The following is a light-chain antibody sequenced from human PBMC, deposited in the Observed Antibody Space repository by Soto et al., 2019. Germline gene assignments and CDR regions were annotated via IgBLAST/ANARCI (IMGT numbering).Light chain of an antibody. CDR3: SSYAGSNNFGVV. Sequence: QSALTQPPSASGSPGQSVTISCTGTSSDVGGYNYVSWYQQHPGKAPKLMIYEVSKRPSGVPDRSSGSKSGNTASLTVSGLQAEDEADYYCSSYAGSNNFGVVFGGGTQLTVL. V-gene: IGLV2-8*01. CDR2: EVS. J-gene: IGLJ2*01. CDR1: SSDVGGYNY.